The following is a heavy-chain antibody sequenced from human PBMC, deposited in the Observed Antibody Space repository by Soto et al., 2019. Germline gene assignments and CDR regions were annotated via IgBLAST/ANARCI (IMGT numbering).Heavy chain of an antibody. CDR2: IDLVSRNT. J-gene: IGHJ4*02. CDR3: GLEPTGTGGFDY. V-gene: IGHV1-2*02. D-gene: IGHD7-27*01. Sequence: QVQLVQSGAEVKKPGASVKVSCKASGHTFTGHHMHWVRQAPGQGLEWMGYIDLVSRNTRYAQKFQGRVTTTRDTSITTAYMELSGLRSDDTAVYYCGLEPTGTGGFDYWGQGTLVTVSS. CDR1: GHTFTGHH.